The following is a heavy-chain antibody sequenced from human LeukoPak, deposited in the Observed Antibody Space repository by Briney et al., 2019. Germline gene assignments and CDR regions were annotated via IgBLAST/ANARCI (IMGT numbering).Heavy chain of an antibody. CDR1: GFTFSYYS. J-gene: IGHJ4*02. D-gene: IGHD3-10*01. CDR2: ISYDGSNK. CDR3: AKDNHHYYGSGTHFDY. V-gene: IGHV3-30*18. Sequence: GGSLRLSCAASGFTFSYYSMHWVRQAPGKGLEWVAVISYDGSNKYYADSVKGRFTISRDNSKNTLYLQMNSLRAEDTAVYYCAKDNHHYYGSGTHFDYWRRGTLVTVS.